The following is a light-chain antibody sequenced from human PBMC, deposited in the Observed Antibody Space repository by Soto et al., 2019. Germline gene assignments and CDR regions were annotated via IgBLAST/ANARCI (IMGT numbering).Light chain of an antibody. J-gene: IGKJ2*01. V-gene: IGKV1-33*01. CDR1: QDMSNY. Sequence: DIQMTQSPSSLSASVGDRVTITCQASQDMSNYLNWYQQKPGKATKLLIYDASNLETGVPSRFSGRGAGTDFTFTISSLQPDDIATYYCHQYDNLPPAFGQGTKLEIK. CDR2: DAS. CDR3: HQYDNLPPA.